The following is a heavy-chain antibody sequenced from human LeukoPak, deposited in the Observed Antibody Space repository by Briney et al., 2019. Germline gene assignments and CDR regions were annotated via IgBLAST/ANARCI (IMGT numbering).Heavy chain of an antibody. J-gene: IGHJ4*02. CDR3: TRVGYIDEGIDY. CDR1: GFTFSTHT. D-gene: IGHD5-24*01. Sequence: GGSLRLSCAGAGFTFSTHTISWVRQAPGKGLEWVSSISGTSAYIYYADSVKGRFTISRDNAKNSLYLQMNSLRAEDTAIYYCTRVGYIDEGIDYWGQGTLVTVSS. CDR2: ISGTSAYI. V-gene: IGHV3-21*06.